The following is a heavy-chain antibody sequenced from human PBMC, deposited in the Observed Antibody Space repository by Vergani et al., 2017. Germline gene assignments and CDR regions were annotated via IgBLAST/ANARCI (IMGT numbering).Heavy chain of an antibody. CDR3: ARDAVAGISYY. CDR2: ISSSSSYI. V-gene: IGHV3-21*01. Sequence: EVQLVESGGGLVKPGGSLRLSCAASGFTFSSYSMNWVRQAPGKGLEWVSSISSSSSYIYYADSVKGRFTIYRDNAKNSLYLQMNSLRAEDTAVYYCARDAVAGISYYWGQGTLVTVSS. D-gene: IGHD6-19*01. CDR1: GFTFSSYS. J-gene: IGHJ4*02.